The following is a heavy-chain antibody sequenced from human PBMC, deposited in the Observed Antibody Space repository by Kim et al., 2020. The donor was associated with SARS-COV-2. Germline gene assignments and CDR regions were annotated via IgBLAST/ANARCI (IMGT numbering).Heavy chain of an antibody. CDR1: GFTFSSYW. V-gene: IGHV3-74*01. D-gene: IGHD6-19*01. Sequence: GGSLRLSCAASGFTFSSYWMYWVRQAPGMGLVWVSRISTDGSSTSYADSVKGRFTISRDNAKNTVYLQMNSLRAEDTAVYYCASSGPRFWGQGTLVTVSS. CDR2: ISTDGSST. CDR3: ASSGPRF. J-gene: IGHJ4*02.